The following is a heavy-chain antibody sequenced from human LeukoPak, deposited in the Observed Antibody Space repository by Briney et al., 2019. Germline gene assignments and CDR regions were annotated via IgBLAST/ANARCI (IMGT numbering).Heavy chain of an antibody. V-gene: IGHV4-39*01. D-gene: IGHD3-3*01. Sequence: SETLSLTCTVSGGSISSSSYYWGWIRQPPGKGLEWIGSIYYSGSTYYNPSLKSRVTISVDTSKNQFSLKLSSVTAADTAVYYCASTIFGVALYNWFDPWGQGTLVTVSS. CDR1: GGSISSSSYY. CDR2: IYYSGST. CDR3: ASTIFGVALYNWFDP. J-gene: IGHJ5*02.